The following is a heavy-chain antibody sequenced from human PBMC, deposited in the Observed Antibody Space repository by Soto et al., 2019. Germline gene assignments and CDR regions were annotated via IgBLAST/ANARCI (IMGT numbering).Heavy chain of an antibody. Sequence: QVQLVQSGAEVKKPGSSVKVSCKASGGTFGSYAINWVRQAPGQGLEWMGIIIPIFGTTKYAQNFQGRVTITADDSARTVYMELTTLASEDTAVYYCARGIAAAGTYFDYWGQGTLVTVSS. D-gene: IGHD6-13*01. CDR1: GGTFGSYA. V-gene: IGHV1-69*18. CDR2: IIPIFGTT. J-gene: IGHJ4*02. CDR3: ARGIAAAGTYFDY.